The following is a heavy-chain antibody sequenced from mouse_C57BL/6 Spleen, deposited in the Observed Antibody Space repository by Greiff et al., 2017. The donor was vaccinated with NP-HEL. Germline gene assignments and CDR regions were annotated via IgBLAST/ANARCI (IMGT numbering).Heavy chain of an antibody. V-gene: IGHV5-9*01. J-gene: IGHJ3*01. CDR1: GFTFSSYT. CDR3: ARVYYYGSSPWFAY. Sequence: EVKLVESGGGLVKPGGSLKLSCAASGFTFSSYTMSWVRQTPEKRLEWVATISGGGGNTYYPDSVKGRFTISRDNAKNTLYLQMSSLRSEDTALYYCARVYYYGSSPWFAYWGQGTLVTVSA. CDR2: ISGGGGNT. D-gene: IGHD1-1*01.